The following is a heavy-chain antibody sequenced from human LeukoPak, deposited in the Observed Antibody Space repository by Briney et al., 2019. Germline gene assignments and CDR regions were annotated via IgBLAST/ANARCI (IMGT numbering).Heavy chain of an antibody. D-gene: IGHD6-19*01. V-gene: IGHV4-34*01. CDR3: ARARRKSSGPKYYFDY. Sequence: SETLSLTCAVYGGSFSGYYWSWIRQPPEKGLEWIGEINHSGSTNYNPSLMSRVTISVDTSKNQFSLKLSSVTAADTAVYYCARARRKSSGPKYYFDYWGQGTLVTVSS. CDR1: GGSFSGYY. J-gene: IGHJ4*02. CDR2: INHSGST.